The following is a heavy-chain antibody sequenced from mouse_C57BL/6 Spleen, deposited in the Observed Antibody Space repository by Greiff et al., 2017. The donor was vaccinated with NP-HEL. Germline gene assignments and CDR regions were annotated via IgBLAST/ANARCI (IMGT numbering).Heavy chain of an antibody. Sequence: QVQLKQPGAELVKPGASVKLSCKASGYTFTSYWITWVKQRPGQGLEWIGDIYPGSGSTNYNEKFKSKATLTVDTSSSTAYMQLSSLTSEDSAVYYCARSVGSPMDYWGQGTSVTVSS. J-gene: IGHJ4*01. CDR1: GYTFTSYW. V-gene: IGHV1-55*01. CDR3: ARSVGSPMDY. CDR2: IYPGSGST.